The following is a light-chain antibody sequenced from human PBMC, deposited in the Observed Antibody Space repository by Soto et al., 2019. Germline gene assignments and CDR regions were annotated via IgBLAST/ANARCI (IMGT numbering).Light chain of an antibody. CDR2: DAY. CDR3: QHYHGWPIT. J-gene: IGKJ5*01. CDR1: QSVTNY. Sequence: EIVLTQSPVTLSLSPGERATLSCRASQSVTNYLAWYQQKPGQAPRLLFYDAYTRATGIPARFSGSGSGTEFTLTISSLQSEDFAVYYCQHYHGWPITFGQGTRLEIK. V-gene: IGKV3-15*01.